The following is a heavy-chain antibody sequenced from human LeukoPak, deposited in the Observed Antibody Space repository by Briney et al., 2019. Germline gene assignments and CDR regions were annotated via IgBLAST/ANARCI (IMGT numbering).Heavy chain of an antibody. D-gene: IGHD3-3*01. CDR2: INPDGSKE. Sequence: GGSLRLSCAASGFSISGYWMDWVRQAPGRGLEWVAKINPDGSKESYVDSVKGRFTIYRDNAKNSLYLQMNSLRAEDTAVYYCARGPRRSLVLDDWGQGSLVTVSS. J-gene: IGHJ4*02. CDR1: GFSISGYW. CDR3: ARGPRRSLVLDD. V-gene: IGHV3-7*03.